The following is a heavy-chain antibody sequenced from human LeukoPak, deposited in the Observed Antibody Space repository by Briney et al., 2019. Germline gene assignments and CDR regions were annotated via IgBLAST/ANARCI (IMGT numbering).Heavy chain of an antibody. Sequence: GGSLRLSCAASGFTVSTNYMSWVRQAPGKGLEWISVIYSGGSTSYADSVKGRFTISRDNSKNTLYLQMNSLRAEDTAVYYCAKVYCSSTSCRPPYYYMDVWGKGTTVTVSS. CDR2: IYSGGST. CDR3: AKVYCSSTSCRPPYYYMDV. D-gene: IGHD2-2*01. J-gene: IGHJ6*03. V-gene: IGHV3-53*01. CDR1: GFTVSTNY.